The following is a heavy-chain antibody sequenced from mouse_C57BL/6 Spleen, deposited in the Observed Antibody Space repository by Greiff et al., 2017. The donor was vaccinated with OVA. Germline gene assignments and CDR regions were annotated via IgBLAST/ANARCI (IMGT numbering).Heavy chain of an antibody. V-gene: IGHV1-80*01. CDR2: IYPGDGAT. Sequence: QVQLQQSGAELVKPGASVKISCKASGYAFSSYWMNWVKQRPGKGLEWIGQIYPGDGATNYNGKLKGKATLTADKPSSTAYMQLSSLTSEDSAVYFCARRAAHALYIDYWGQGTTLTVSS. J-gene: IGHJ2*01. D-gene: IGHD3-2*02. CDR1: GYAFSSYW. CDR3: ARRAAHALYIDY.